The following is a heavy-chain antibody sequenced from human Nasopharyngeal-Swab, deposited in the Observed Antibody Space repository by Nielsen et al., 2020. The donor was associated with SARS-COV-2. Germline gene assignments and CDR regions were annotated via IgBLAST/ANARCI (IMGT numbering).Heavy chain of an antibody. D-gene: IGHD3-3*01. Sequence: SGPTLVKPTETLTLTCTVSGFPLSNARMGVSWIRQPPGKALEWLAHIFSNDEKSYSTSLKSRLTISKDTSKSQVVLTMTNMDPVDTATYYCARIIAYYDFWSGYYTIDYWGQGTLVTVSS. CDR1: GFPLSNARMG. J-gene: IGHJ4*02. CDR3: ARIIAYYDFWSGYYTIDY. CDR2: IFSNDEK. V-gene: IGHV2-26*01.